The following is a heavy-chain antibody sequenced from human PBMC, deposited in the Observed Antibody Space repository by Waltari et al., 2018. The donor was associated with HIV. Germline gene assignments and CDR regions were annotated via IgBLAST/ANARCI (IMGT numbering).Heavy chain of an antibody. CDR3: ARVGAYYWHFDL. CDR2: NMPIVAI. CDR1: GGTFNSYG. Sequence: QAQLVQSGDEVKKPGSSVKVSCKASGGTFNSYGITWVRQAPGQGPEWVGRNMPIVAIYAPKFQGRVTLTADESTRTAYMELSGLTSEDTGVYYCARVGAYYWHFDLWGRGTLVTVSS. J-gene: IGHJ2*01. V-gene: IGHV1-69*04.